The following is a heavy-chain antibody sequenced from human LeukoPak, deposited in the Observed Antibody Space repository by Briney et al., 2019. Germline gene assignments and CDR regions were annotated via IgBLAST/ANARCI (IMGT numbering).Heavy chain of an antibody. V-gene: IGHV4-61*02. CDR3: ARGPLYCSGGSCYSSWFDP. Sequence: SETLSLTCTVSGDSISSGDYYWSWIRQPAGKGLEWIGRISSSGSTNYNPSLKSRVTISVDTSKNQFSLKLSSVTAADTAVYYCARGPLYCSGGSCYSSWFDPWGQGTLVTVSS. CDR1: GDSISSGDYY. J-gene: IGHJ5*02. D-gene: IGHD2-15*01. CDR2: ISSSGST.